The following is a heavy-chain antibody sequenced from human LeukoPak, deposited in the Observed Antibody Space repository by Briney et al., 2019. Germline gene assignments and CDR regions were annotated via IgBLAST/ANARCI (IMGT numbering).Heavy chain of an antibody. J-gene: IGHJ6*02. CDR1: GFTFSDHY. V-gene: IGHV3-72*01. CDR3: ARRWLGDYYYYGMDV. D-gene: IGHD5-24*01. Sequence: PGGSLRLSCATSGFTFSDHYMDWVRQAPGKGLEWVGRTRNKANSYTTEYAASVKGRFTISRDDSKNSLYLQMNSLKTEDTAVYYCARRWLGDYYYYGMDVWGQGTTVTVSS. CDR2: TRNKANSYTT.